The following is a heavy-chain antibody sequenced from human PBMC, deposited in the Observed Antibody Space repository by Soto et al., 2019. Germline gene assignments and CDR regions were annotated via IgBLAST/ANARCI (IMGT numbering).Heavy chain of an antibody. D-gene: IGHD3-9*01. CDR1: GYTFTSYG. J-gene: IGHJ6*02. Sequence: QVQLVQSGAEVKKPGASVKVSCKASGYTFTSYGISWLRQAPGQGLEWMGWISAYNGNTNYAQKLQGRVTMTTDTSTSTAYRGLRSLRSDDTAVYYCARDCKRYFDWFSSGMDVWGQGTTVTVSS. V-gene: IGHV1-18*01. CDR3: ARDCKRYFDWFSSGMDV. CDR2: ISAYNGNT.